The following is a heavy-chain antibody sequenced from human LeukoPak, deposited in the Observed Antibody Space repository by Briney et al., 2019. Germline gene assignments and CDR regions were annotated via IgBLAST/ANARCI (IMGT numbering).Heavy chain of an antibody. D-gene: IGHD1-26*01. V-gene: IGHV3-23*01. CDR3: ANLPASIVGATCSFDY. J-gene: IGHJ4*02. CDR2: ISGSGGTT. CDR1: GFTFSSYA. Sequence: GGSLRLSCAASGFTFSSYAMSWVRQAPGKGLEWVSAISGSGGTTDYADSVKGRFTISRDNSKSTLYLQMNSLRAEDTAVYYCANLPASIVGATCSFDYWGQGTLVTVSS.